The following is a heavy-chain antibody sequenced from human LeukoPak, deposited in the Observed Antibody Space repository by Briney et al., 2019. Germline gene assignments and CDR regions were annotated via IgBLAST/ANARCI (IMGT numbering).Heavy chain of an antibody. CDR3: AKRRDYDDYSYSRFYLES. Sequence: GGSLRLSCVGSGFSFRMYAMNWVRQTPGKGLEWVSTISGSGDRTSYADSVKGRFTISRDNSKNTMYLQLRSLRAADTAVYFCAKRRDYDDYSYSRFYLESWGQGTLVTVSS. V-gene: IGHV3-23*01. D-gene: IGHD3-16*01. CDR1: GFSFRMYA. J-gene: IGHJ4*02. CDR2: ISGSGDRT.